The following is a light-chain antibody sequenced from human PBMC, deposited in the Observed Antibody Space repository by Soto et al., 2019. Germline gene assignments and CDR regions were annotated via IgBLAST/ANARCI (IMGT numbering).Light chain of an antibody. CDR3: QQYSHLIT. CDR2: DAS. J-gene: IGKJ5*01. V-gene: IGKV1-33*01. CDR1: QYISNY. Sequence: DIQMTQSLSSLSASVGDRVTITCQASQYISNYLNWYQQKLGKAPKLLIYDASNLETGVPSRFSGSGSGTDFTFTISSLQPEDIATYYCQQYSHLITFGQGTRLEIK.